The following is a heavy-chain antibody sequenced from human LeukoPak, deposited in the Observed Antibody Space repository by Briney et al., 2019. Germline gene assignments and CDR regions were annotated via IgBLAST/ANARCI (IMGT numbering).Heavy chain of an antibody. V-gene: IGHV4-59*01. J-gene: IGHJ5*02. CDR1: GGSISSYY. CDR3: ARAVKYYYESSGYPKWFDP. Sequence: PSETLSLTCTVSGGSISSYYWSWIRQPPGKGLEWIGYIYYSGSTNYNPSLKSRVTISVDTSKNQFSLKLSSVTAADTAVYYCARAVKYYYESSGYPKWFDPWGQGTLVTVSS. D-gene: IGHD3-22*01. CDR2: IYYSGST.